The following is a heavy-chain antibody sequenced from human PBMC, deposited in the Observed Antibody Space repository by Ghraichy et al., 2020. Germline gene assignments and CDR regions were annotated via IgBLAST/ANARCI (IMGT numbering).Heavy chain of an antibody. CDR3: VRSGHANSHWYFEL. V-gene: IGHV4-59*12. Sequence: SETLSLTCTVSGGSMTYYYWHWIRQPPGKGLEWIGYFSNSGGTNYNAPFKSRVTISEDMSKNQFSLRLRTVTAADTAVYYCVRSGHANSHWYFELWGRGTLVTVAS. J-gene: IGHJ2*01. CDR1: GGSMTYYY. CDR2: FSNSGGT. D-gene: IGHD1-1*01.